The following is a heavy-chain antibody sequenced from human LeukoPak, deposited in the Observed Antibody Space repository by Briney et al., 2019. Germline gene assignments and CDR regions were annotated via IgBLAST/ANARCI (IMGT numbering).Heavy chain of an antibody. D-gene: IGHD3-3*01. CDR3: ARHATIFGVPALFFGI. CDR2: IYTSGST. J-gene: IGHJ3*02. Sequence: SQTLSLTCTVSGGSISSGSYYWSWIRQPAGKGLEWIGRIYTSGSTNYNPSLKSRVTISVDTSKNQFSLKLSSVTAADTAVYYCARHATIFGVPALFFGIWGQGTMVTVSS. V-gene: IGHV4-61*02. CDR1: GGSISSGSYY.